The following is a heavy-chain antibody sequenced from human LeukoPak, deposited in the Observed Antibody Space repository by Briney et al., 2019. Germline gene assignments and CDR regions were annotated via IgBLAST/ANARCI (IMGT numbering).Heavy chain of an antibody. CDR1: GFTFSSYA. CDR3: AKSPGSDYLFDY. V-gene: IGHV3-23*01. Sequence: PGGSLRLSCAASGFTFSSYAMSWVRQSPGKGLEWVSAVSGNGGRTNYADSVTGRFTISRDNSKNTLYVQMNSLRAEDTAVYYCAKSPGSDYLFDYWGQGTLVTVSS. D-gene: IGHD2-21*01. CDR2: VSGNGGRT. J-gene: IGHJ4*02.